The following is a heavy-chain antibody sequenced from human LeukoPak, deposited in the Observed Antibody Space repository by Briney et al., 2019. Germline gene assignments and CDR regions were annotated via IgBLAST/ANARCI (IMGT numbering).Heavy chain of an antibody. CDR1: GFTFSSYA. V-gene: IGHV3-23*01. CDR3: ANRPKVLRYFDWPLGDDAFDI. Sequence: GGSLRLSCAASGFTFSSYAMSWVRQAPGKGLEWVSAISGSGGSTYYADSVKGRFTISRDNSKNTLYLQMNSLRAEDTAVYYCANRPKVLRYFDWPLGDDAFDIWGQGTMVTVSS. D-gene: IGHD3-9*01. CDR2: ISGSGGST. J-gene: IGHJ3*02.